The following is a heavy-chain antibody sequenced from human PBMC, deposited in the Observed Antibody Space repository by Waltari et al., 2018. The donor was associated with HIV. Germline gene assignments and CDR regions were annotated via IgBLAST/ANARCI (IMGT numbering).Heavy chain of an antibody. CDR1: DGSIINYH. D-gene: IGHD3-10*01. Sequence: QVQLQESGPGQVKHSETLSLTCTVADGSIINYHSSWIRQPPGKGLEWIGYIYYSGSTNYNPSLKSRVTISVDTSKNQFSLKLSSVTAADTAVYYCARGAYYGSGSYYNFYYYYGMDVWGQGTTVTVSS. J-gene: IGHJ6*02. CDR3: ARGAYYGSGSYYNFYYYYGMDV. V-gene: IGHV4-59*08. CDR2: IYYSGST.